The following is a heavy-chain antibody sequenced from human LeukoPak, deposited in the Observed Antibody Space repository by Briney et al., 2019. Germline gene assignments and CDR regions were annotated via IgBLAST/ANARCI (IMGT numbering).Heavy chain of an antibody. CDR3: ARFSSEIVVVPAATNLDY. V-gene: IGHV3-48*01. CDR1: EFTFSTYS. J-gene: IGHJ4*02. Sequence: GGSLRLSCPASEFTFSTYSMNGARQAPGKGLEWVSYISSSSSTIYYADSVKGRFTISRDNAKNSLYLQMNSLRAEDTAVYYCARFSSEIVVVPAATNLDYWGQGTLVTVSS. D-gene: IGHD2-2*01. CDR2: ISSSSSTI.